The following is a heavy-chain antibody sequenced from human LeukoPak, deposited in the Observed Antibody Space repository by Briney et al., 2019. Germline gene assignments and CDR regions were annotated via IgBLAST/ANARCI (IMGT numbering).Heavy chain of an antibody. CDR1: GGSISSYY. CDR2: IYTSGST. Sequence: PSETLSLTCTVSGGSISSYYWSWIRQPAGKGLEWIGRIYTSGSTNYNPSLKSRVTMSVDTSKNQFSLKLSSVTAADTAVYYCAKEYNWNYVRYFDLWGRGTLVTVSS. V-gene: IGHV4-4*07. J-gene: IGHJ2*01. CDR3: AKEYNWNYVRYFDL. D-gene: IGHD1-7*01.